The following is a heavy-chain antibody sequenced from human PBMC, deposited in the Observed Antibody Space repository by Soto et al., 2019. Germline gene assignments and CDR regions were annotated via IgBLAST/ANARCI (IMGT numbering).Heavy chain of an antibody. D-gene: IGHD2-15*01. V-gene: IGHV3-23*01. CDR2: ISGSGGST. CDR3: ANDLLNRAHGGAFDI. CDR1: GFTFSNYA. Sequence: EVQLLESGGGLVQPGGCLRLACAASGFTFSNYAMNWVRQAPGKGLEWVSAISGSGGSTYYVDSVKGRFTISRDKSKNMVYLQMNSLRAEDSAVYYCANDLLNRAHGGAFDIWGQGTKVTVSS. J-gene: IGHJ3*02.